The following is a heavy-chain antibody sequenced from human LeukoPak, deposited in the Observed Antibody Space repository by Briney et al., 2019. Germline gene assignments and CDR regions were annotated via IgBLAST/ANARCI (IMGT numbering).Heavy chain of an antibody. CDR2: INWNGGST. CDR3: ARAELGGPIDY. J-gene: IGHJ4*02. D-gene: IGHD3-10*01. CDR1: GFTFDDYG. Sequence: GGSLRLSCAASGFTFDDYGMSSVRQAPGKGLEWVSGINWNGGSTGYADSVKGRFTISRDNAKNSLYLQMNSLRDEDTALYYCARAELGGPIDYWGQGTLVTVSS. V-gene: IGHV3-20*04.